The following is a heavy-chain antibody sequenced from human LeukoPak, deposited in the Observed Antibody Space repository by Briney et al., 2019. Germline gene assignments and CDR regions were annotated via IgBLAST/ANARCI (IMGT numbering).Heavy chain of an antibody. D-gene: IGHD3-16*01. V-gene: IGHV6-1*01. CDR2: TYYRSKWYN. Sequence: SQTLSLTCAISGDSVSSNSAAWNRIRQSPSRGLECLGRTYYRSKWYNDYAVSVKSRITINPDTSKNQFSLHLNSVTPEDTAVYYCASGSGTYENWGQGTLVTVSS. J-gene: IGHJ4*02. CDR3: ASGSGTYEN. CDR1: GDSVSSNSAA.